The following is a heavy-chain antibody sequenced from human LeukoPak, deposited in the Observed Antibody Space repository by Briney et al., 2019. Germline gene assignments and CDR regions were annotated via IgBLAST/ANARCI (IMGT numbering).Heavy chain of an antibody. J-gene: IGHJ6*02. CDR1: GFSFSNYD. Sequence: PGGSLILSCSASGFSFSNYDMHWVRQAPGKGLEYVSAISSNGGSTYYADSVKGRLTISRDNSKNTLYLHMSSLRPEDTAVYFCVKDIMGSTDYYYGLDVWGQGTTVTVSS. V-gene: IGHV3-64D*09. CDR3: VKDIMGSTDYYYGLDV. CDR2: ISSNGGST. D-gene: IGHD3-10*01.